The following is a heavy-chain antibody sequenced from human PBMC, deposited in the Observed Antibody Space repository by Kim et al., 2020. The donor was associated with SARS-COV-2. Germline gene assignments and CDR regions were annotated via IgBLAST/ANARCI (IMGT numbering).Heavy chain of an antibody. V-gene: IGHV3-64D*06. CDR3: VKVSAYDIFPAVRRGGSYFDY. J-gene: IGHJ4*02. CDR2: ISSNGGST. CDR1: GFTFSSYA. Sequence: GGSLRLSCSASGFTFSSYAMHWVRQAPGKGLEYVSAISSNGGSTYYADSVKGRFTISRDNSKNTLYLQMSSLRAEDTAVYYCVKVSAYDIFPAVRRGGSYFDYWGQGTLVTVSS. D-gene: IGHD3-9*01.